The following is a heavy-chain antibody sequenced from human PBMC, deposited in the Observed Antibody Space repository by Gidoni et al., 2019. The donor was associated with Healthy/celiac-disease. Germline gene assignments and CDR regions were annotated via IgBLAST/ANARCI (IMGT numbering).Heavy chain of an antibody. CDR2: IRSSSSYT. CDR3: ARDRNCSGGSCYEVSWFDP. D-gene: IGHD2-15*01. V-gene: IGHV3-11*06. J-gene: IGHJ5*02. CDR1: GFIFSDSI. Sequence: QVQLVESGGGVVKTGGSRRLSAASAGFIFSDSIMSWIRQAPGKGLEWVSYIRSSSSYTNYADSVKGRFTISRDNATNSLSLQMNSLRVDDPAVYYCARDRNCSGGSCYEVSWFDPWGQGTLVTVSS.